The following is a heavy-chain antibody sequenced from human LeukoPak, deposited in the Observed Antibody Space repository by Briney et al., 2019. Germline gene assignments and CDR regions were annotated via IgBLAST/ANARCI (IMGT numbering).Heavy chain of an antibody. CDR1: GFTFSSYG. CDR2: ISSSSSYI. V-gene: IGHV3-21*01. Sequence: GGSLRLSCAAFGFTFSSYGMSWVRQAPGKGLEWVSSISSSSSYIYYADSVKGRFTISRDNAKNSLYLQMNSLRAEDTAVYYCARWLRYYFDYWGQGTLVTVSS. J-gene: IGHJ4*02. D-gene: IGHD6-19*01. CDR3: ARWLRYYFDY.